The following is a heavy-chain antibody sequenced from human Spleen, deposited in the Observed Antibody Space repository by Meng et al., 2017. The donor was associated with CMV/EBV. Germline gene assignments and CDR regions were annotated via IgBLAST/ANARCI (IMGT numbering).Heavy chain of an antibody. D-gene: IGHD5/OR15-5a*01. J-gene: IGHJ4*02. CDR2: IKQDGSEK. CDR3: ARGGILRSFDY. CDR1: GFTFSSYW. V-gene: IGHV3-7*01. Sequence: GESLKISCAASGFTFSSYWMSWVRQAPGKGLEWVANIKQDGSEKYYVDSVKGRFTISRDNAKNSLYLQMNSLRAEDTAVYYCARGGILRSFDYWGQGTLVTVSS.